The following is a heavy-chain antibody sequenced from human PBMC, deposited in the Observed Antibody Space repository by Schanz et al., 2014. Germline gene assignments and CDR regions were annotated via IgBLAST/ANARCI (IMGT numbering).Heavy chain of an antibody. CDR3: AKDPHKDYGGKPQALDI. Sequence: EVQVVESGGGLVRPGGSLRLSCSGFTVSAYSANWVRQAPGKGLEWVSVIYSGGSTYYADSVKGRFTISRDNSKNTLYLQMNSLRAEDTALYYCAKDPHKDYGGKPQALDIWGQGTMVTVSS. D-gene: IGHD4-17*01. V-gene: IGHV3-66*01. J-gene: IGHJ3*02. CDR2: IYSGGST. CDR1: GFTVSAYS.